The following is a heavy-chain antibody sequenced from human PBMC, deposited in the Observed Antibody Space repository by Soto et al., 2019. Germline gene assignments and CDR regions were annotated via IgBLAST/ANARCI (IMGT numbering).Heavy chain of an antibody. J-gene: IGHJ4*02. D-gene: IGHD2-15*01. CDR1: GYSFSTYA. V-gene: IGHV1-3*01. CDR3: ARHLGGWPDY. Sequence: GASVKVSCKASGYSFSTYAMHWVRQAPGQRLEWMGWINAGNGNTKYSQKFQGRVTITRDTSASTAYMELSSLRSEDTAVYYCARHLGGWPDYWGQGTLVTVSS. CDR2: INAGNGNT.